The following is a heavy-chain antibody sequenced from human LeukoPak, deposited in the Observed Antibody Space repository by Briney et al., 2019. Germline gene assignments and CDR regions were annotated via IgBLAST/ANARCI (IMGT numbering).Heavy chain of an antibody. CDR1: GFTFDDHG. J-gene: IGHJ6*03. CDR2: INWNGGST. CDR3: ARDSSTNYYYYMDV. D-gene: IGHD6-13*01. Sequence: PGGSLRLSCAASGFTFDDHGMSWVRQAPGKGLEWVSGINWNGGSTGYADSVKGRFTISRDNAKNSLYLQMNSLRAEDTALYYCARDSSTNYYYYMDVWGKGTTVTVSS. V-gene: IGHV3-20*04.